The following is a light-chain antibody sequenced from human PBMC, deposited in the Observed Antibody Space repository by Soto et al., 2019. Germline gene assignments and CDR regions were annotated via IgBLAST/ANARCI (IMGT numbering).Light chain of an antibody. J-gene: IGKJ1*01. CDR3: QQYKTYSGT. CDR2: DAS. CDR1: QNINSW. V-gene: IGKV1-5*01. Sequence: DLQMTQSPSTLSASVGDRVAITCRASQNINSWLAWYQQKPGKAPKLLIDDASTLKSGIPSSFGGSGSGTEFTLTISSLQADDFATYYCQQYKTYSGTFGQGTKVDIK.